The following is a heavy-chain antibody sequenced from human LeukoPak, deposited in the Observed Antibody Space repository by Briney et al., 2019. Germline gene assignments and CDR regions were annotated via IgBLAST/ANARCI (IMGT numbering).Heavy chain of an antibody. CDR2: INSDGSST. D-gene: IGHD1-26*01. CDR3: ASPLVGATTDDGFDI. J-gene: IGHJ3*02. V-gene: IGHV3-74*01. CDR1: GFTFSSYW. Sequence: PGRSLRLSCAASGFTFSSYWMHWVRQAPGKGLVWVSRINSDGSSTSYADSVKGRFTISRDNAKSTLFLQMNSLRAEDTAVYYCASPLVGATTDDGFDIWGQGTMVTVSS.